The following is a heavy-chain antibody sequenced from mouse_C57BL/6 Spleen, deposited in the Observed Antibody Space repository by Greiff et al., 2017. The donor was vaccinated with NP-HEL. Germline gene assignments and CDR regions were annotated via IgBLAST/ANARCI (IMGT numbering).Heavy chain of an antibody. CDR3: ARDYYGSSQFAY. CDR2: ISSGSSTI. J-gene: IGHJ3*01. Sequence: EVKLMESGGGLVKPGGSLKLSCAASGFTFSDYGMHWVRQAPEKGLGWVAYISSGSSTIYYADTVKGRFTISRDNAKNTRFLQMTRLRSEDTAMYYCARDYYGSSQFAYWGQGTLVTVSA. CDR1: GFTFSDYG. D-gene: IGHD1-1*01. V-gene: IGHV5-17*01.